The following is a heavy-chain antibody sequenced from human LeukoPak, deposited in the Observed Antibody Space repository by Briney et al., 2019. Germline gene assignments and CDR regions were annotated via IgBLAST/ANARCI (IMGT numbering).Heavy chain of an antibody. CDR2: VSDSGGRT. J-gene: IGHJ4*02. V-gene: IGHV3-23*01. CDR3: AKDGEWFENFDY. CDR1: GLTFHDYA. Sequence: GGSLRLSCVASGLTFHDYAMHWVRQAPGPGLEWVSLVSDSGGRTYYADYVKGRFTISRNNFKNTMNLQMSSLSAEDTAVYYCAKDGEWFENFDYWGQGTLVTVSS. D-gene: IGHD3-10*01.